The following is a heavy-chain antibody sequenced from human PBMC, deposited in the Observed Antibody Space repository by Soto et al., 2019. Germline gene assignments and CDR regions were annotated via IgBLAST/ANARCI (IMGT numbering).Heavy chain of an antibody. D-gene: IGHD2-21*02. J-gene: IGHJ6*02. CDR1: GASISRYY. V-gene: IGHV4-59*01. Sequence: SETLSLTCTVSGASISRYYWSWIRQSPGKGLEWIGYLYNTGSTIYNPSLKSRVTISVDTSKNQFSLKMNSVTAADTAVYYCARDLWGYCGVDWYPLDFRGQGTTLTVS. CDR2: LYNTGST. CDR3: ARDLWGYCGVDWYPLDF.